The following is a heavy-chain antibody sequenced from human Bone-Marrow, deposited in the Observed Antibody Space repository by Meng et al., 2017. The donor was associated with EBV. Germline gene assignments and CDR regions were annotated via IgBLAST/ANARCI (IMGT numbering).Heavy chain of an antibody. J-gene: IGHJ5*02. CDR3: ATQRRDTDWFDP. Sequence: VQLQQWGAGLLKPSETLSLTLAVYGGSFSGYYWTWIRQPPGKGLEWIGEINHSGSTNYNPSLKSRVTISVDTSKNQFSLKLSSVTAADTAVYYCATQRRDTDWFDPWGQGTLVTVSS. V-gene: IGHV4-34*01. D-gene: IGHD6-25*01. CDR2: INHSGST. CDR1: GGSFSGYY.